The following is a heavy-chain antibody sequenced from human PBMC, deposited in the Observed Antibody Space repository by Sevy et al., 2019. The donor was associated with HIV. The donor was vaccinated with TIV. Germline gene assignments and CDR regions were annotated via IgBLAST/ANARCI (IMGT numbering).Heavy chain of an antibody. CDR3: AKGVGSGDGLYYFDY. CDR2: IRWNSGSI. D-gene: IGHD2-21*01. Sequence: GGSLRLSCAASGFTFDDYAMHWVRLAPGKGLEWVSGIRWNSGSIGYADSVKGRFTISRDNAKNYLYLQMNSLRAEDTALYYCAKGVGSGDGLYYFDYWGQGTLVTVSS. V-gene: IGHV3-9*01. CDR1: GFTFDDYA. J-gene: IGHJ4*02.